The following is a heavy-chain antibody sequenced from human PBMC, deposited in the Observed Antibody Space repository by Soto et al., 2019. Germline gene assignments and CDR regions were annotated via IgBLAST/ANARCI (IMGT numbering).Heavy chain of an antibody. J-gene: IGHJ4*02. CDR3: ARDSPIGSTFSGYDAIDY. V-gene: IGHV1-18*01. D-gene: IGHD5-12*01. CDR2: IDPGLGNT. CDR1: GYTFTSYG. Sequence: ASVKVSCKASGYTFTSYGISWVRQAPGQGLEWMGWIDPGLGNTNYAQKFQGRVTITADRSTGTAYMELNSLRSEDTAVYYCARDSPIGSTFSGYDAIDYWGQGTLVTVSS.